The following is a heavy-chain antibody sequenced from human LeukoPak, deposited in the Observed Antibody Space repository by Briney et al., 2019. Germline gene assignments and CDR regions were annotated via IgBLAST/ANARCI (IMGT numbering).Heavy chain of an antibody. D-gene: IGHD2/OR15-2a*01. CDR3: ARDLNTGMDV. CDR1: GFAFNNFG. Sequence: GGSLRLSCAASGFAFNNFGMHWVRQAPGKGLEWLSYISGNGRFIEYADSVKGRFTISRDNAQNLLYLQMNSLRAEDTAIYYCARDLNTGMDVWGRGTTVTVSS. V-gene: IGHV3-21*05. CDR2: ISGNGRFI. J-gene: IGHJ6*02.